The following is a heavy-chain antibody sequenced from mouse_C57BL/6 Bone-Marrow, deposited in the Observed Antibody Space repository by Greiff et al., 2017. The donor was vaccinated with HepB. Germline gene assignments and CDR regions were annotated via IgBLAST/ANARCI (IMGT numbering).Heavy chain of an antibody. CDR2: IRNKANGYTT. Sequence: EVMLVESGGGLVQPGGSLSLSCAASGFTFTDYYMSWVRQPPGKALEWLGFIRNKANGYTTEYSASVKGRFTISRDNSQSILYLQMNALRAEDSATYYCARYNYGSSYEGFAYWGQGTLVTVSA. CDR1: GFTFTDYY. CDR3: ARYNYGSSYEGFAY. V-gene: IGHV7-3*01. D-gene: IGHD1-1*01. J-gene: IGHJ3*01.